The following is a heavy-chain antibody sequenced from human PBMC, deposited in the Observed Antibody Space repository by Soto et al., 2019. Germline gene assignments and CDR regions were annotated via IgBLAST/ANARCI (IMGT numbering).Heavy chain of an antibody. J-gene: IGHJ4*02. Sequence: ASVKVSCKASGYTFTSYAMHWVRQAPGQRLEWMGWINAGNGNTKYSQKFQGRVTITRDTSASTAYMELSSLRSEDTAVYYCARRPAPSRSNYVEFFDYWGQGTLVTVSS. CDR2: INAGNGNT. CDR3: ARRPAPSRSNYVEFFDY. V-gene: IGHV1-3*01. D-gene: IGHD4-4*01. CDR1: GYTFTSYA.